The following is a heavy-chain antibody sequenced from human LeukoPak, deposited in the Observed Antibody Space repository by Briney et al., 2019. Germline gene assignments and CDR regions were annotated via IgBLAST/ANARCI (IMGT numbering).Heavy chain of an antibody. D-gene: IGHD4-17*01. Sequence: GGSLRLSCAASGVTFRSYAMSWVRQAPGQGLEWVSAISGSSGSTYYADSVKGRFTISRDNSKNTLYLQMNSLRAEDTAAYYCANLPTVTTLDYWGQGTLVTVSS. J-gene: IGHJ4*02. CDR3: ANLPTVTTLDY. V-gene: IGHV3-23*01. CDR2: ISGSSGST. CDR1: GVTFRSYA.